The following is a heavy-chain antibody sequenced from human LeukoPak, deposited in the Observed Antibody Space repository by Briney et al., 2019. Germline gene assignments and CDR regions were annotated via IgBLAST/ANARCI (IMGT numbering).Heavy chain of an antibody. CDR1: GGSINKYY. Sequence: SETLSLTCTVSGGSINKYYCSWIRQSPGKGLEWLGYVHDSAGTIYNPSLKSRVTISVGTSKAQFSLKVTSVTTADTAVYYCAKGRKDFDTNLGPFDSWGQGILVTVSS. CDR3: AKGRKDFDTNLGPFDS. CDR2: VHDSAGT. V-gene: IGHV4-59*01. J-gene: IGHJ4*02. D-gene: IGHD3-9*01.